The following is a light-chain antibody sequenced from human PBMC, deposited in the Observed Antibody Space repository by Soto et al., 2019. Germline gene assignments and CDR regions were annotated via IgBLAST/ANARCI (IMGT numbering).Light chain of an antibody. CDR3: QQYGSSRWT. CDR1: QSVSSSY. Sequence: EIVLTQSPGTLSLSPGERATLSCRASQSVSSSYLAWYQQKPGQAPRLLIYGASTRATGIPDRFSGSGSGTDFTLPISTLKPDDFAVYYCQQYGSSRWTFGQGTKVEFK. J-gene: IGKJ1*01. CDR2: GAS. V-gene: IGKV3-20*01.